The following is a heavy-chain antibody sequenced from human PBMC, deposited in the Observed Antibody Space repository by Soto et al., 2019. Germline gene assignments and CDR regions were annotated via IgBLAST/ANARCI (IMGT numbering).Heavy chain of an antibody. CDR1: GFTFSTYA. CDR2: ISGSGTTT. Sequence: GGSLRLSCAASGFTFSTYAMSWVRQAPGKGLEWVSAISGSGTTTYYADSVKGRFTISRDISKNTLYLQMNSLRAEDTAVYYCASLSSRWHFDYWGQGALVTVSS. J-gene: IGHJ4*02. V-gene: IGHV3-23*01. CDR3: ASLSSRWHFDY. D-gene: IGHD6-13*01.